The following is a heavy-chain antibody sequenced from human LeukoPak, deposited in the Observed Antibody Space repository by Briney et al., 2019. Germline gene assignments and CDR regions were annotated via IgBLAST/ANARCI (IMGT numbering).Heavy chain of an antibody. CDR1: GFTFSKYV. Sequence: PGGSLRLSCAASGFTFSKYVMYWVRQAPGKGLEWVALVSYDETNKQYADSVKGRFTISRDSSKNMVFLQMNSLRAEDTALYYCARCKDDYGDYESDAFDIWGQGTMVTVSS. CDR3: ARCKDDYGDYESDAFDI. J-gene: IGHJ3*02. CDR2: VSYDETNK. V-gene: IGHV3-30*04. D-gene: IGHD4-17*01.